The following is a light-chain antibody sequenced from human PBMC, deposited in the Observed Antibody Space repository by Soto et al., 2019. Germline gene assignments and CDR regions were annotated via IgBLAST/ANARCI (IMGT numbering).Light chain of an antibody. CDR2: AAS. Sequence: AIQMTQSPSSLSASVGDRVTITCRASQGIRNDLGWFQQKPGKAPKLLIYAASSLQGGVPSRFSGTGSGTDFSLTISSLQPEDFATYYCLQDYNYPWTFGQGTKVEIK. CDR1: QGIRND. V-gene: IGKV1-6*01. J-gene: IGKJ1*01. CDR3: LQDYNYPWT.